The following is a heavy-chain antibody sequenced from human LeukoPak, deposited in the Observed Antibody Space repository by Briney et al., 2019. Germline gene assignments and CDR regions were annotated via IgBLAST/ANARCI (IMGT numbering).Heavy chain of an antibody. Sequence: PEGSLRLSCAASGSTFSSYSMNWVRQAPGKGLEWVSSISSSSSYIYYADSVKGRFTISRDNAKNSLYLQMNSLRAEDTAVYYCARDSPTVTSQAIDYWGQGTLVTVSS. CDR3: ARDSPTVTSQAIDY. V-gene: IGHV3-21*01. D-gene: IGHD4-17*01. J-gene: IGHJ4*02. CDR1: GSTFSSYS. CDR2: ISSSSSYI.